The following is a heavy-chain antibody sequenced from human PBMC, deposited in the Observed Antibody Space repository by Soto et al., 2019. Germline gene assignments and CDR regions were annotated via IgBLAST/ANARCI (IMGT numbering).Heavy chain of an antibody. CDR3: FGLLKNY. CDR2: ISPDGSST. Sequence: GGSLRLSCAASGFTFSSYWMHWVRRAPGKGLLWVSHISPDGSSTNYADSVKGRFTISRDNAKNTLYLQMNSLRADDTAVYYCFGLLKNYWGQGTQVTVSS. V-gene: IGHV3-74*01. J-gene: IGHJ4*02. CDR1: GFTFSSYW. D-gene: IGHD2-15*01.